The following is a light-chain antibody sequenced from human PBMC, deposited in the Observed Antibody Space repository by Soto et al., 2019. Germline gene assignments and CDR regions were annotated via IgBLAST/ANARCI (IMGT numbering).Light chain of an antibody. J-gene: IGLJ1*01. CDR3: CSYAGSSTPPDV. V-gene: IGLV2-23*02. CDR1: SSDVGSYNL. Sequence: QSALTQPASVSGSPGQSITISCTGTSSDVGSYNLVSWYQQHPGKAPNLMIYEVTKRPSGVSNRFSGSKSDNTASLTISGLQAEDEADYSCCSYAGSSTPPDVFGTGTQLTVL. CDR2: EVT.